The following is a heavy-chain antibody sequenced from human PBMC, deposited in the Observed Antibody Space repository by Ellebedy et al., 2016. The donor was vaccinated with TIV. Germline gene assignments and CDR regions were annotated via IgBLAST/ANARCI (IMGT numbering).Heavy chain of an antibody. V-gene: IGHV3-64D*06. Sequence: GESLKISCSASGFTFSHYAMHWVRQAPGKGLEYVSAINNNGGNTYYADSVKGRFTISRDSSKNTLYLQMTILRPEETAMYYCLKDRGDIIRDFDYWGQGTLVTVSS. CDR1: GFTFSHYA. D-gene: IGHD2-21*02. CDR2: INNNGGNT. J-gene: IGHJ4*02. CDR3: LKDRGDIIRDFDY.